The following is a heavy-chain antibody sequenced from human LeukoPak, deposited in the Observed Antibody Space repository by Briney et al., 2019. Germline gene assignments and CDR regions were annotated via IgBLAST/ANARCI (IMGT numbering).Heavy chain of an antibody. V-gene: IGHV3-21*01. J-gene: IGHJ6*03. D-gene: IGHD3-10*01. Sequence: TGGSLRLSCEVSGFTVSSNYMNWVRQAPGKGLEWVSSISSSSSYIYYADSVKGRFTISRDNAKNSLYLQMNSLRAEDTAVYYCARDMVRGGGRYYMDVWGKGTTVTISS. CDR2: ISSSSSYI. CDR1: GFTVSSNY. CDR3: ARDMVRGGGRYYMDV.